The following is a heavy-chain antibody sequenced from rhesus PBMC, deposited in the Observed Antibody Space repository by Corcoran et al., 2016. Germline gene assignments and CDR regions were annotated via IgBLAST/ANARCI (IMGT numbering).Heavy chain of an antibody. D-gene: IGHD1-44*01. Sequence: QVQLPEWGPGLVTRSETLSLTCAVSCGAIAGNYCSWIRQPPGKGLVCIGRLAEDGPTNYNPFLKSRVTISPGTSRNQFSLKVNSVTAADTAVYYCASGGPNSPFWGQGVLVIVSS. CDR2: LAEDGPT. CDR3: ASGGPNSPF. J-gene: IGHJ4*01. CDR1: CGAIAGNY. V-gene: IGHV4-160*01.